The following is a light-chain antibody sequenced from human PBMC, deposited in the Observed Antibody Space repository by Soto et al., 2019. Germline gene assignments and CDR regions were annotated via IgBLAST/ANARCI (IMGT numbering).Light chain of an antibody. CDR1: QTISSW. CDR3: QHYNSYSEA. V-gene: IGKV1-5*03. J-gene: IGKJ1*01. Sequence: QLTPFPSSLSGSVGDRVTITCRARQTISSWLAWYQQKPGKAPKLLIYKASTLKSGVPSRFSGSGSGTEFTLTISSLQPDDFATYYCQHYNSYSEAFGQGTKVDIK. CDR2: KAS.